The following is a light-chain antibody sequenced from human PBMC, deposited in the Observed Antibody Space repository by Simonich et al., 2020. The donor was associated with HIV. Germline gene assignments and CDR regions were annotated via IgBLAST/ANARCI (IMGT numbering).Light chain of an antibody. Sequence: DIVMTQSPDSLVVSLGERATINCKSSPSVLYSSNNKNYLAWYQQKPGQPPKLLIYWASTREFGVPDRFSGSGSGTDFTLTISSLQAEDVAVYYCQQYYSTPLTFGGGTKVEIK. J-gene: IGKJ4*01. CDR1: PSVLYSSNNKNY. V-gene: IGKV4-1*01. CDR2: WAS. CDR3: QQYYSTPLT.